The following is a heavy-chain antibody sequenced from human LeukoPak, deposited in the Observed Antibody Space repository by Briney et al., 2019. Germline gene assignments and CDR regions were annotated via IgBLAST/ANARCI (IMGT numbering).Heavy chain of an antibody. CDR2: IRSKAYGGTT. V-gene: IGHV3-49*04. J-gene: IGHJ4*02. CDR1: EFTFSKHD. Sequence: GGSLRLSCAASEFTFSKHDMHWVRQAPGKGLEWVGFIRSKAYGGTTEYAASVKGRFTISKDDSKSIAYLQMNSLKTEDTAVYYCTRDMAVAGFYYFDYWGQGTLVTVSS. D-gene: IGHD6-19*01. CDR3: TRDMAVAGFYYFDY.